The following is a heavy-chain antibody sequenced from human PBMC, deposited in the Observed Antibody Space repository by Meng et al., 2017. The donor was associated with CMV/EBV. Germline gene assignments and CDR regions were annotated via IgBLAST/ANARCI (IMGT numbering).Heavy chain of an antibody. Sequence: GESLKISCAASGFTFSNAWMSWVRQAPGKGLEWVGRIKSKTDGGTTDYAAPVKGRFTISKDDSKNTLYLQMNSLKTEDTAVYYCTAYSSSWPSLYYYYYYGMDVWGQGTTVTVSS. CDR2: IKSKTDGGTT. D-gene: IGHD6-13*01. CDR1: GFTFSNAW. J-gene: IGHJ6*02. CDR3: TAYSSSWPSLYYYYYYGMDV. V-gene: IGHV3-15*01.